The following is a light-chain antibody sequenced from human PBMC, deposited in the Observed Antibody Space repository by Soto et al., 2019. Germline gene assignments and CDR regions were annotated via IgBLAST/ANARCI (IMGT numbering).Light chain of an antibody. V-gene: IGKV3-15*01. CDR1: QSVSRN. J-gene: IGKJ1*01. CDR3: QQYNNWPRT. Sequence: EIAMTQSPATLSLSPGERATLSCRASQSVSRNLAWYQQKPGQAPRLLIYGASTRATGVPARFSGSGSGTEFTLTISSLQSEDFAVYYCQQYNNWPRTFGQGTKVDIK. CDR2: GAS.